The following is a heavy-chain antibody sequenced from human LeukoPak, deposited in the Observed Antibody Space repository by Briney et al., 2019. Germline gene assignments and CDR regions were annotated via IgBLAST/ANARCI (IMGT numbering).Heavy chain of an antibody. J-gene: IGHJ4*02. Sequence: SETLSLTCTVSGGSISSSSYYWGWIRQPPGKGLEWIGSIYYSGSTYYNPSLKSRVTISVDTSKNQFSLKLSSVTAADTAVYYCARQYYDSIGWWAYYFDYWGQGTLVTVSS. CDR2: IYYSGST. V-gene: IGHV4-39*01. CDR1: GGSISSSSYY. D-gene: IGHD3-22*01. CDR3: ARQYYDSIGWWAYYFDY.